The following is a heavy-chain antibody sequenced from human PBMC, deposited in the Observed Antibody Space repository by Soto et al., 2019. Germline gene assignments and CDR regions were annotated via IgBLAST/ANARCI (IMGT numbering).Heavy chain of an antibody. J-gene: IGHJ6*02. Sequence: QVRLVQSGAEVKRPGASVTLSCRATGYTFSIHDIHWVRQAPGQGLEWMGIINPSVGTPSYAQRVQGRVPLNRDTSTTPVFMDLSGLTSQDTATYYCARDLLHPGEPNGYCSGGACHFPPGGMDVWGQGTTVTVS. V-gene: IGHV1-46*01. CDR2: INPSVGTP. D-gene: IGHD2-15*01. CDR1: GYTFSIHD. CDR3: ARDLLHPGEPNGYCSGGACHFPPGGMDV.